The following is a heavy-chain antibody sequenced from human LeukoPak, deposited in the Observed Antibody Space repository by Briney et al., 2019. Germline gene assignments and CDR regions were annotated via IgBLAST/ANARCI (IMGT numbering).Heavy chain of an antibody. CDR2: MNPNSGNT. D-gene: IGHD3-22*01. CDR3: ARGGGYYDRSAKYFIRPPEY. CDR1: VYTFTSYD. V-gene: IGHV1-8*01. Sequence: ASVTVSCTASVYTFTSYDINWVRQATGQGLEWMGWMNPNSGNTGYAQKFQGRVTMTRNTSISTAYMELSSLRSEDTAVYYCARGGGYYDRSAKYFIRPPEYWGQGTLVTVSS. J-gene: IGHJ4*02.